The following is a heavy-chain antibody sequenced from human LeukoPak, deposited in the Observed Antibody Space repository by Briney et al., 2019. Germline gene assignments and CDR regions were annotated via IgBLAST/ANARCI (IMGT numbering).Heavy chain of an antibody. CDR3: AKGRMMATIMISFDY. D-gene: IGHD5-24*01. CDR2: ISYDGSTQ. Sequence: GSLRLSCAASGSTFSSYGMHWVRQAPGKGLEWVAVISYDGSTQYYADSVKGRFTISRDNSNNTLSLQMNSLKAEDTAVYYCAKGRMMATIMISFDYWGRGTLVTVSS. V-gene: IGHV3-30*18. CDR1: GSTFSSYG. J-gene: IGHJ4*02.